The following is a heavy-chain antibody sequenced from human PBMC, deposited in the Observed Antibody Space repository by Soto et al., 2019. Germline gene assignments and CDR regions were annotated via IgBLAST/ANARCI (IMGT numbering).Heavy chain of an antibody. CDR3: TRLRDSDGMDV. J-gene: IGHJ6*02. CDR1: GGTFSSYT. CDR2: IIPILGIA. V-gene: IGHV1-69*02. D-gene: IGHD1-26*01. Sequence: QVQLVQSGAEVKKPGSSVKVSCKASGGTFSSYTISWVRQAPGQGLEWMGRIIPILGIANYAQKFQGRVTITADKSTSTAYMELSRLRSEDTAVYYCTRLRDSDGMDVWGQGNTVTVSS.